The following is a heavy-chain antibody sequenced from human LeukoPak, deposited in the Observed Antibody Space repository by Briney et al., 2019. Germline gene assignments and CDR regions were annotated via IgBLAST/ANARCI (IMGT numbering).Heavy chain of an antibody. D-gene: IGHD3-9*01. V-gene: IGHV4-34*01. J-gene: IGHJ5*02. CDR3: ARGVTWVYYDILTGYYPSYNWFDP. CDR1: GGSFSVYY. CDR2: INHSGST. Sequence: PSETLSLTCAVFGGSFSVYYWSWIRQPPGKGLEWIGEINHSGSTNYNPSLKSRVTISVDTSKNQFSLKLSSVTAADTAVYYCARGVTWVYYDILTGYYPSYNWFDPWGQGTLVTVSS.